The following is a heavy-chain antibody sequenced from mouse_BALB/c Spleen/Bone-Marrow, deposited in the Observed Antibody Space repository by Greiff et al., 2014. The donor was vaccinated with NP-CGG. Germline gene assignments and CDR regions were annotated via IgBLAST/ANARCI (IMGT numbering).Heavy chain of an antibody. V-gene: IGHV1S29*02. J-gene: IGHJ1*01. CDR2: IYPYNGGT. Sequence: EVQLQQSGPELVKPGASVKISCKASGYTFTDSNMHWVKQSHGKSLEWIGYIYPYNGGTDYNQKFKSKATLTVDTSSTTAYMELRSPTAEDAAVYYGARELAWYFDVWGEGTTVTVSS. CDR1: GYTFTDSN. CDR3: ARELAWYFDV. D-gene: IGHD1-3*01.